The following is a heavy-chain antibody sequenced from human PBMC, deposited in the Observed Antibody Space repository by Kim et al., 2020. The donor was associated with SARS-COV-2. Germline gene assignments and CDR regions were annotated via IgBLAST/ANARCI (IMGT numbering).Heavy chain of an antibody. Sequence: SVKVSCKASGGTFSSYAISWVRQAPGQGLEWMGRIIPILGIANYAQKFQGRVTITADKSTSTAYMELSSLRSEDTAVYYCARPSLAAAGKDPNYYYYGMDVWGQGTTVTVSS. J-gene: IGHJ6*02. D-gene: IGHD6-13*01. CDR3: ARPSLAAAGKDPNYYYYGMDV. V-gene: IGHV1-69*04. CDR1: GGTFSSYA. CDR2: IIPILGIA.